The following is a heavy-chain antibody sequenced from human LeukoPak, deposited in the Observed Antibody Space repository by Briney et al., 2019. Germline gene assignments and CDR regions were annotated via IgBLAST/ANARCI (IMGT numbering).Heavy chain of an antibody. V-gene: IGHV3-48*03. CDR2: ISSSSSTI. J-gene: IGHJ4*02. CDR1: GFTFSSYE. Sequence: GGSLRLSCAASGFTFSSYEMNWVRQAPGKGLEWVSYISSSSSTIYYADSVKGRFTISRDNARNSLYLQMNDLRAEDTAVYYCAKTLLDDSGYYYAGSDYWGQGILVTVST. D-gene: IGHD3-22*01. CDR3: AKTLLDDSGYYYAGSDY.